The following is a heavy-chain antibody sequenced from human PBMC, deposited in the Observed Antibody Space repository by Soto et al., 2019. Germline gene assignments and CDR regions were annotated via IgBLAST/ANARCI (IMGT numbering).Heavy chain of an antibody. CDR1: GFTFSSYG. D-gene: IGHD2-2*01. CDR3: AKEKISTSCCNWFDP. CDR2: ISYDGRNK. J-gene: IGHJ5*02. Sequence: GGSLRLSCAASGFTFSSYGMXRVRQAPGKGLEWVAVISYDGRNKNYADSVKGRFTISRDNSKNTLYLQMNSLRAEDTAVYYCAKEKISTSCCNWFDPWGQGTLVTVSS. V-gene: IGHV3-30*18.